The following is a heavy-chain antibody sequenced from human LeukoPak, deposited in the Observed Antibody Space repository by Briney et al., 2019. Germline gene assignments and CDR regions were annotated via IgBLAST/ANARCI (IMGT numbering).Heavy chain of an antibody. V-gene: IGHV4-59*08. J-gene: IGHJ4*02. D-gene: IGHD6-6*01. CDR1: GGSISSYY. Sequence: PSETLSLTCTVSGGSISSYYWSWIRQPPGKGLEWIGYIYYSGSTNYNPSLKSRVTISVGTSKNQFSLKLSSVTAADTAVYYCARHPSYSSSSHFDYWGQGTLVTVSS. CDR3: ARHPSYSSSSHFDY. CDR2: IYYSGST.